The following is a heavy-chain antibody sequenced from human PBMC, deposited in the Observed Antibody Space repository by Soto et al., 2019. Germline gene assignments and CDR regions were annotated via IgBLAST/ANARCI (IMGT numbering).Heavy chain of an antibody. CDR3: ARVGFGYSYGYRSEGMDV. J-gene: IGHJ6*02. CDR2: IYYSGST. D-gene: IGHD5-18*01. Sequence: SETLSLTCTVSGGSISSGDYYWSWIRQHPGKGLEWIGYIYYSGSTYYNPSLKSRVTISVDTSKNQFSLKLSSVTAADTAVYYCARVGFGYSYGYRSEGMDVWGQGTTVTVSS. V-gene: IGHV4-31*03. CDR1: GGSISSGDYY.